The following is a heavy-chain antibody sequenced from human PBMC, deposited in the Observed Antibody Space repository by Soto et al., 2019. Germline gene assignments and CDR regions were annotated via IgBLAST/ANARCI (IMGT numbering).Heavy chain of an antibody. Sequence: NPSETPSLTCTVSGGSICSGGYYWSWIRQHPGKGLEWIGYIYYSGSTYYNPSLKSRVTISVDTSKNQFSLKLSSVTAADTAVYYCATTPNCSGGSCYSHYFDYWGQGTLVTVSS. J-gene: IGHJ4*02. CDR3: ATTPNCSGGSCYSHYFDY. CDR1: GGSICSGGYY. V-gene: IGHV4-31*03. D-gene: IGHD2-15*01. CDR2: IYYSGST.